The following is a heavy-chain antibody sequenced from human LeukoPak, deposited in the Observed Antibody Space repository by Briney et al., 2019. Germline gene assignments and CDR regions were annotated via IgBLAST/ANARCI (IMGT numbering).Heavy chain of an antibody. CDR2: FDPADGEP. Sequence: GASVNVSCKVSGYMFTELPIHWVRQTPAIGLEWMGGFDPADGEPVYAKNFKDRLTMTEDTSTETAYMELRGLGSEDTAVYYCTAGPDCSSTSCLFEFWDQGTLVTVSS. V-gene: IGHV1-24*01. CDR3: TAGPDCSSTSCLFEF. CDR1: GYMFTELP. J-gene: IGHJ4*02. D-gene: IGHD2-2*01.